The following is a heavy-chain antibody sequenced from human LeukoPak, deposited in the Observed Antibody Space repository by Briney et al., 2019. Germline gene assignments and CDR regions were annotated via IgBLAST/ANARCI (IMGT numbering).Heavy chain of an antibody. CDR2: ISGSSDYK. CDR3: TSYYYDDNYFYYMDV. Sequence: GGSLRLSCAASGFIFRGYTMNWVRQAPGKGPEWVSAISGSSDYKYYADSVEGRFTISSDHAKNSLYLQMNSLRAEDTAVYYCTSYYYDDNYFYYMDVWGTGTTVTVSS. J-gene: IGHJ6*03. D-gene: IGHD3-22*01. V-gene: IGHV3-21*01. CDR1: GFIFRGYT.